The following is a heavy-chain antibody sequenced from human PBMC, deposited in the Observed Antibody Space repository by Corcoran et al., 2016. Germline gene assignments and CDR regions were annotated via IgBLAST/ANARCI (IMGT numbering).Heavy chain of an antibody. CDR3: ARGSDNYDSSGYYYLDY. V-gene: IGHV4-34*01. Sequence: QVQLQQWGAGLLKPSETLSLTCAVYGGSFSGYYWSWIRQPPGKGLEWIGEINHSGSTNYNPSLKSRVTISVDTSKNQFSLKLSSVTAADTAVDYCARGSDNYDSSGYYYLDYWGQGTLVTVSS. CDR2: INHSGST. J-gene: IGHJ4*02. D-gene: IGHD3-22*01. CDR1: GGSFSGYY.